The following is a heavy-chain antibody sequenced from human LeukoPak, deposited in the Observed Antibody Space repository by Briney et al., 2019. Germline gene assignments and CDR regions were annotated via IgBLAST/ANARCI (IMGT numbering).Heavy chain of an antibody. CDR3: ARGRPHGNDY. D-gene: IGHD4-23*01. V-gene: IGHV3-74*01. CDR2: IASDGSST. J-gene: IGHJ4*02. CDR1: GFSFINYA. Sequence: GGSLRLSCAASGFSFINYAMSWVRQAPGKGLVWVSRIASDGSSTTYADSVKGRFSISRDNAKNTLYLQMNSLRVEDTAVYYCARGRPHGNDYWGQGTLVTVSS.